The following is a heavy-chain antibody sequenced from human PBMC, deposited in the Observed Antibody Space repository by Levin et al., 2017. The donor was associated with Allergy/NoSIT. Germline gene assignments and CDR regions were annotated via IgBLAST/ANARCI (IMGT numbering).Heavy chain of an antibody. V-gene: IGHV3-66*02. D-gene: IGHD2-15*01. CDR2: LYSDGST. J-gene: IGHJ4*02. CDR1: GFTVSSNY. CDR3: ARDPPRVVVAATDPNY. Sequence: GGSLRLSCAASGFTVSSNYMSWVRQAPGKGLEWVSLLYSDGSTYYADSVKGRFIISRDNSKNTLYLQINSLRDEDTALYYCARDPPRVVVAATDPNYWGQGTLVTVSS.